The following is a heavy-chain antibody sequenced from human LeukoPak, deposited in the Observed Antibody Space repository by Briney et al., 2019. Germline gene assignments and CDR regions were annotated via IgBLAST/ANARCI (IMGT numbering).Heavy chain of an antibody. CDR1: GFTFSSYS. CDR3: ARGHTGLAYYYYYMDV. D-gene: IGHD1-14*01. J-gene: IGHJ6*03. CDR2: ISSSSSYI. V-gene: IGHV3-21*01. Sequence: GGSLRLSCAASGFTFSSYSMNWVRQAPGKGLEWVSSISSSSSYIYYADSVKGRFTISRDNAKNSLYLQMNSLRAEDTAVYYCARGHTGLAYYYYYMDVWGKGTTVTVSS.